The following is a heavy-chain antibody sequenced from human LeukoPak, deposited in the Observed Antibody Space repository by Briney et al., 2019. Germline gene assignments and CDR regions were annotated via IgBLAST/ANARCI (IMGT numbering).Heavy chain of an antibody. J-gene: IGHJ4*02. D-gene: IGHD3-3*01. CDR2: ISVASNT. CDR1: GLAFSSCA. Sequence: PGGSLRLSCAASGLAFSSCAMSWVRQAPGKGLEWVSTISVASNTFYADSVKGRFTISRDDSRNTVYLQMTSLRADDTAVYYCADYGVSGVRNNFYWGQGTLVTVSS. V-gene: IGHV3-23*01. CDR3: ADYGVSGVRNNFY.